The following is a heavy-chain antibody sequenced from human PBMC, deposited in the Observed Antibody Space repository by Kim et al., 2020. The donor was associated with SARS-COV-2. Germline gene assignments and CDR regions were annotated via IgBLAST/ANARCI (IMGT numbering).Heavy chain of an antibody. Sequence: GGSLRLSCAASGFTFSSYGMHWVRQAPGKGLEWVAVISYDGSNKYYADSVRGRFTISRDNSKNTLYLQMNSQRGEDTAVYYCAKDLPDSSGLGGMDVWGQGTAVTVSS. CDR2: ISYDGSNK. CDR3: AKDLPDSSGLGGMDV. CDR1: GFTFSSYG. V-gene: IGHV3-30*18. D-gene: IGHD3-22*01. J-gene: IGHJ6*02.